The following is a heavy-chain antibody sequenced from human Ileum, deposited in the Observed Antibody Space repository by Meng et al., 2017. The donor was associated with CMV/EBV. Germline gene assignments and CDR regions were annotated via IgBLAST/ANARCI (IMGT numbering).Heavy chain of an antibody. CDR3: ARVPYQLLPTYYDYGMDV. CDR1: GFTFDDYG. V-gene: IGHV3-20*04. CDR2: INWNGDTT. Sequence: GGSLRLSCAASGFTFDDYGMSWVRQAPGKGLEWVSGINWNGDTTGYADSVKGRFTISRDNAKNSLYLQLNSLRDEDTALYYCARVPYQLLPTYYDYGMDVWGQGTTVTVSS. J-gene: IGHJ6*02. D-gene: IGHD2-2*01.